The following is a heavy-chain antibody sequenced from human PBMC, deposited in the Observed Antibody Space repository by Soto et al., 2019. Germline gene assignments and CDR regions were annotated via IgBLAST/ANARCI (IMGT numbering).Heavy chain of an antibody. J-gene: IGHJ5*02. CDR3: VKNSGWFNT. V-gene: IGHV3-23*01. CDR1: GFPFGTTD. Sequence: LRLSCAASGFPFGTTDMSWVRQAPGEGLEWVSTIDGSGGITFYADSVKGRFTISGDNSRNTVYLQMNSLRGDDTALYYCVKNSGWFNTWGQGALVTVSS. CDR2: IDGSGGIT. D-gene: IGHD3-10*01.